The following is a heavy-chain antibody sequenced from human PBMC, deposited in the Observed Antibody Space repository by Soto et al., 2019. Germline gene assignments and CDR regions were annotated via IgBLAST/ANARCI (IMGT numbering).Heavy chain of an antibody. CDR2: IYSSGST. CDR1: GGSISSGSSY. J-gene: IGHJ2*01. V-gene: IGHV4-39*01. Sequence: QLQLQESGPGLVKPSETLSLTCTVSGGSISSGSSYWGWIRQPPGKGLEWIASIYSSGSTYYNMSLKSRVTISVDASKNQFSLKVTSVTAADTAVYFCARRGVEGVGWRYFDLWGRGSLVTVSS. D-gene: IGHD6-19*01. CDR3: ARRGVEGVGWRYFDL.